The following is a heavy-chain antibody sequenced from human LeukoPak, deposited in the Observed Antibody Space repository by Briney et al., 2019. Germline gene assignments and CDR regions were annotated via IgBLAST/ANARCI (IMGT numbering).Heavy chain of an antibody. V-gene: IGHV1-69*06. D-gene: IGHD6-25*01. CDR3: ARDQRLHTSRQDY. CDR2: IIPIFGTA. J-gene: IGHJ4*02. Sequence: SVKVSCKASGGTFSSYAISWVRQAPGQGLEWMGGIIPIFGTANCAQKFQGRVTITADKSTSTAYMELSSLRSEDTAVYYCARDQRLHTSRQDYWGQGTLVTVSS. CDR1: GGTFSSYA.